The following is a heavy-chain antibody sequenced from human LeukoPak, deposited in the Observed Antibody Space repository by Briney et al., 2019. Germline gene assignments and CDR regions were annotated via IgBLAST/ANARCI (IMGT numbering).Heavy chain of an antibody. Sequence: ASVKVSCKASGGTFSSYAISWVRQAPGQGLEWMGGIIPIFGTANYAQKFQGRVTITADESTSTAYMELSSLRSEDTAVYYCARGPFPYYGSGSPRLLGHWGQGTLVTVSS. V-gene: IGHV1-69*13. J-gene: IGHJ5*02. D-gene: IGHD3-10*01. CDR3: ARGPFPYYGSGSPRLLGH. CDR1: GGTFSSYA. CDR2: IIPIFGTA.